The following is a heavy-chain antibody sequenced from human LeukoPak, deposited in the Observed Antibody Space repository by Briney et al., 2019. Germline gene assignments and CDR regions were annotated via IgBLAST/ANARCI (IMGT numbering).Heavy chain of an antibody. D-gene: IGHD6-19*01. V-gene: IGHV4-34*01. J-gene: IGHJ4*02. CDR2: INHSGST. CDR3: ATRRSYSSGRYYFDY. Sequence: PSETLSLTCAVYGGSFSGYYWSWIRQPPGKGLEWIGEINHSGSTNYNPSLKSRVTISVDASKNQFSLKLSSVTAADTAVYYCATRRSYSSGRYYFDYWGQGTLVTVSS. CDR1: GGSFSGYY.